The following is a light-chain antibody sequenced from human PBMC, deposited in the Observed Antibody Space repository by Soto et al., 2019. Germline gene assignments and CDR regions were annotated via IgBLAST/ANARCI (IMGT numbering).Light chain of an antibody. CDR3: KQYGSSGT. Sequence: VMTQSPATLSVSPGDSATLSCRASQSVSSNLAWYQQKPGQAPRLLIYGASNRATGILDRFSGSGSGTEFTLTIRRLEPEDFAVYYCKQYGSSGTCGQGTKVDIK. CDR2: GAS. J-gene: IGKJ1*01. V-gene: IGKV3-20*01. CDR1: QSVSSN.